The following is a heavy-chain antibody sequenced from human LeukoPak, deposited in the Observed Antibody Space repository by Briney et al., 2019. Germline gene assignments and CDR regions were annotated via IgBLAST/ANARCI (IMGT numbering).Heavy chain of an antibody. CDR3: ARDGITGTSRWFDP. J-gene: IGHJ5*02. D-gene: IGHD1-7*01. Sequence: PSEALSLTCTVPGGSISSGGYYWSWIRQHPGKGLEWIGYIYYSGSTYYNPSLKSRVTISVDTSKNQFSLKLSSVTAADTAVYYCARDGITGTSRWFDPWGQGTLVTVSS. CDR2: IYYSGST. CDR1: GGSISSGGYY. V-gene: IGHV4-31*03.